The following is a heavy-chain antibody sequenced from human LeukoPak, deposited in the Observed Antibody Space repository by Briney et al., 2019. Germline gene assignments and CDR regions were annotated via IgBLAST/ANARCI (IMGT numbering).Heavy chain of an antibody. Sequence: GGSLKLSCAASEFTFSSYWMSRVRQAPGKGLEWVANIKQDGSEKYYVDSVKGRFTISRDNAKSSLYLQMNSLRAEDTAVYYCARADGDGGYYYYYGMHVWGKGTTVTVSS. CDR2: IKQDGSEK. CDR3: ARADGDGGYYYYYGMHV. J-gene: IGHJ6*04. D-gene: IGHD4-17*01. CDR1: EFTFSSYW. V-gene: IGHV3-7*03.